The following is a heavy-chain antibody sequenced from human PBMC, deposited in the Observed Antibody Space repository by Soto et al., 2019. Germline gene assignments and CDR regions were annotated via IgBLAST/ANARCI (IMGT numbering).Heavy chain of an antibody. CDR3: ARVGTGIPYYYYYGMDV. J-gene: IGHJ6*02. D-gene: IGHD1-1*01. V-gene: IGHV4-34*01. CDR1: GGSFSGYY. CDR2: INHSGST. Sequence: SETLSLTCAVYGGSFSGYYCSWIRQPPGKGLEWIGEINHSGSTNYNPSLKSRVTISVDTSKNQFSLKLSSVTAADTAVYYCARVGTGIPYYYYYGMDVWGQGTTVTVSS.